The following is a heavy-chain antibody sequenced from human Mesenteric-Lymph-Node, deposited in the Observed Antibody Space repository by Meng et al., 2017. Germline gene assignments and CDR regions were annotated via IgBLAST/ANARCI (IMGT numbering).Heavy chain of an antibody. J-gene: IGHJ4*02. CDR1: GGSLSTHT. CDR3: ARGRRNEPLFDY. Sequence: QVQLVQSGAEVKSPGSSVKVACKTSGGSLSTHTFSWVRQATGQGLEWMGGLIAVFDKTKAAPRFQDRVTFTADESTNTAYMELSSLTFDDTAVYFCARGRRNEPLFDYWGQGTLVTVSS. V-gene: IGHV1-69*13. D-gene: IGHD1-14*01. CDR2: LIAVFDKT.